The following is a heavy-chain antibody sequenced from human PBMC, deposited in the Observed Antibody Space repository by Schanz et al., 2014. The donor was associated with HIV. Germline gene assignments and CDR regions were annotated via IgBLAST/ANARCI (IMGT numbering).Heavy chain of an antibody. CDR1: GFTFSSYA. V-gene: IGHV3-23*01. CDR2: ISGSRGDST. D-gene: IGHD3-22*01. CDR3: ARAGPYYYDSSGYRADAFDI. J-gene: IGHJ3*02. Sequence: EVQLLESGGDLVQPGKSLKLSCAASGFTFSSYAMTWVRQAPGKGLEWVSAISGSRGDSTYYSDSVKGRFSISRDNAKNTLYLQMNSLRAEDTAVYYCARAGPYYYDSSGYRADAFDIWGQGTMVTVS.